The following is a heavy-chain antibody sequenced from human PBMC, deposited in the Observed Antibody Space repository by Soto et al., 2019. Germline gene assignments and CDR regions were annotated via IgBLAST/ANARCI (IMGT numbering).Heavy chain of an antibody. D-gene: IGHD3-22*01. V-gene: IGHV1-46*01. CDR1: GYTFTSYY. CDR3: ARTANYYDSSGYFAY. J-gene: IGHJ4*02. Sequence: GASVKVSCKASGYTFTSYYMHWVRQAPGQGLEWMGIINPSGGSTSYAQKFQGRVTMTRDTSTSTVYMELSSLRSEDTAVYYCARTANYYDSSGYFAYWGQGTLVTVSS. CDR2: INPSGGST.